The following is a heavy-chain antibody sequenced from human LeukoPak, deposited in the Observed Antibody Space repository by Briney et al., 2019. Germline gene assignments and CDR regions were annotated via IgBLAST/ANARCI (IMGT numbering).Heavy chain of an antibody. J-gene: IGHJ6*04. CDR3: TRDYYYRMDV. V-gene: IGHV3-74*01. Sequence: GGSLRLSCAASGFTFSSYEMNWVRQAPGKGLVWVSRIEGDGTGTVYADSVKGRFTISRDNAKNTLYLQMNSLRAEDTAVYYCTRDYYYRMDVWGKGTTVTVSS. CDR1: GFTFSSYE. CDR2: IEGDGTGT.